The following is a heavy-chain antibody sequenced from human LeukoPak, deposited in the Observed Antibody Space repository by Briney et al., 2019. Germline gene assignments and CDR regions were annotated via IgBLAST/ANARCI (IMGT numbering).Heavy chain of an antibody. D-gene: IGHD2-2*01. Sequence: SETLSLTCTVSGSSVGSGIYYWSWIRQPPGKGLEWIGYIYDSGSTNYNPSLKSRVTISMDTSKSEFSLKLSSVTAADTAVYYCARDRIAHLLDLPAALRWDAFDIWGQGTMVTVSS. CDR3: ARDRIAHLLDLPAALRWDAFDI. V-gene: IGHV4-61*01. CDR1: GSSVGSGIYY. J-gene: IGHJ3*02. CDR2: IYDSGST.